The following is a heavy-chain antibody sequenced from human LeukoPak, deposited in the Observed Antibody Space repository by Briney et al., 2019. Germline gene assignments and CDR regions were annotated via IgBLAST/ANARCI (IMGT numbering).Heavy chain of an antibody. CDR2: ISAYTRNT. D-gene: IGHD2-2*01. J-gene: IGHJ3*01. Sequence: ASVKVSCKASGYSFTKYGISWVRQAPGQGLESMGWISAYTRNTDHAQKFQGRVTMTTDTSATTAYMELRSLRSDDTAVYYCARDSGYQSDAFDFWGQGTMVIVSS. CDR3: ARDSGYQSDAFDF. CDR1: GYSFTKYG. V-gene: IGHV1-18*01.